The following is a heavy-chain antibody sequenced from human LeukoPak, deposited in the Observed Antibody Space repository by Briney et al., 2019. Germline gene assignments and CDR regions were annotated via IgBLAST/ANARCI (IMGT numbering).Heavy chain of an antibody. CDR2: IYYSGST. CDR3: ARQPATYYDILTGQNWFDP. V-gene: IGHV4-59*08. D-gene: IGHD3-9*01. CDR1: GGSISSYY. Sequence: PSETLSLTCTVSGGSISSYYWSWIRQPPGKGLEWIGYIYYSGSTDYNPSLKSRVTISVDTSKNQFSLKLSSVTAADTAVYYCARQPATYYDILTGQNWFDPWGQGTLVTVSS. J-gene: IGHJ5*02.